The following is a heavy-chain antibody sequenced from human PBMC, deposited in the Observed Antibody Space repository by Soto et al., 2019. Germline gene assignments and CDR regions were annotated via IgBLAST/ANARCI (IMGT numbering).Heavy chain of an antibody. J-gene: IGHJ5*02. CDR1: YR. CDR2: INHSGIT. Sequence: YRRRWIRPRTGKGREWIGEINHSGITTYNPSLMSRVTISVDTSKNLFSLNLTSVIAADTAVYYCARGSRSSSRWCDPWGQGTLVTVSS. CDR3: ARGSRSSSRWCDP. V-gene: IGHV4-34*01. D-gene: IGHD6-6*01.